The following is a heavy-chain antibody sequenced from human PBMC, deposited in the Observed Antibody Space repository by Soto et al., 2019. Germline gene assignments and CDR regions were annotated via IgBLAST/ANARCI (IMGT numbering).Heavy chain of an antibody. CDR3: ARVAGVTIFGVAPPRMDV. CDR2: IYYSGST. J-gene: IGHJ6*04. Sequence: SETLSLTCTVSGGSISSGGYYWSWIRQHPGKGLEWIGYIYYSGSTYYNPSLKSRVTISVDTSKNQFSLKLSSVTAADTAVYYCARVAGVTIFGVAPPRMDVWGKGTTVT. CDR1: GGSISSGGYY. V-gene: IGHV4-31*03. D-gene: IGHD3-3*01.